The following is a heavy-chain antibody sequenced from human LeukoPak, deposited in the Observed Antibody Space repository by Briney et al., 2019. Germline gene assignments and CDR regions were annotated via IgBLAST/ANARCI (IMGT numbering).Heavy chain of an antibody. CDR3: ARGTSFTLVRGVIGRY. D-gene: IGHD3-10*01. V-gene: IGHV1-2*02. Sequence: ASVKVSFKASRYTFTDYYMHWVRQAPGQGLEWMGWINPNSGGTNFAQKFQGRVTMTRDTSISTAYMELTRLRSDNTAVYYCARGTSFTLVRGVIGRYWGQGTLVTVSS. CDR1: RYTFTDYY. CDR2: INPNSGGT. J-gene: IGHJ4*02.